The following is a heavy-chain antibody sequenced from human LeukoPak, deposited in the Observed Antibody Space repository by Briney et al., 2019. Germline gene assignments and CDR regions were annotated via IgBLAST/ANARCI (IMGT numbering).Heavy chain of an antibody. V-gene: IGHV1-69*04. J-gene: IGHJ4*02. Sequence: SVKVSCKASGGTFSNYSISWVRQAPGRGREGVGRIIPLFGIANYAQKFQGRVTITADKSTSTADMELSSLRSEDTAVYYCARDRWRQNSYGYVDYWGQGTLVTVSS. D-gene: IGHD5-18*01. CDR3: ARDRWRQNSYGYVDY. CDR2: IIPLFGIA. CDR1: GGTFSNYS.